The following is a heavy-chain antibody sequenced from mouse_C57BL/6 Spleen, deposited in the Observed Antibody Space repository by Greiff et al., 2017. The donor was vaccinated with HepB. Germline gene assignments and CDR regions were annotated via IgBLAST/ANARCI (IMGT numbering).Heavy chain of an antibody. V-gene: IGHV1-26*01. CDR1: GYTFTDYY. Sequence: EVQLQQSGPELVKPGASVKISCKASGYTFTDYYMNWVKQSHGKSLEWIGDINPNNGGTSYNQKFKGKATLTVDKSSSTAYMELRSLTSEDSAVYYCARMGIYYDYDGDYWGQGTTLTVSS. J-gene: IGHJ2*01. D-gene: IGHD2-4*01. CDR3: ARMGIYYDYDGDY. CDR2: INPNNGGT.